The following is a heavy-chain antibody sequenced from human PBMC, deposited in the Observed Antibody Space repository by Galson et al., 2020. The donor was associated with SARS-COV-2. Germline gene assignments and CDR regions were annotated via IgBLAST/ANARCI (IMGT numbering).Heavy chain of an antibody. J-gene: IGHJ5*02. Sequence: ASETLSLTCTVSGASIRSGNYYWSWIRQHPGKGLEWIGYIYYSVKPSYNPSLKSRVTISVDTSKNQFSLNLSSVTVADTAVYYCARGVTTPWNKWFDPWGQGTLVTVSS. CDR2: IYYSVKP. CDR3: ARGVTTPWNKWFDP. V-gene: IGHV4-31*03. D-gene: IGHD4-4*01. CDR1: GASIRSGNYY.